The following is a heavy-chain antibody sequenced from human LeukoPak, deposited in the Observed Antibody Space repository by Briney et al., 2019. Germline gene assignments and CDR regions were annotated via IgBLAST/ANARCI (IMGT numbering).Heavy chain of an antibody. D-gene: IGHD6-13*01. CDR2: ISGSGGST. J-gene: IGHJ6*03. CDR1: GFTFSSYA. Sequence: PGGSLRLSCAASGFTFSSYAMSWVRQAPGKGLEWVSAISGSGGSTYYADSVKGRFTISRDNSKNTLYLQMNSLRAEDTAVYYCAKGKSIAAAGTYYYYYYYMDVWGKGTTVTVSS. CDR3: AKGKSIAAAGTYYYYYYYMDV. V-gene: IGHV3-23*01.